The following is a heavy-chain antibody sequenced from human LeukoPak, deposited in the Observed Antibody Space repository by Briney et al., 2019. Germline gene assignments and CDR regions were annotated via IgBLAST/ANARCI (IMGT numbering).Heavy chain of an antibody. CDR2: IYHSGST. CDR3: ASRPNIVVVPAATSNMDV. V-gene: IGHV4-4*02. CDR1: GGSISSSNW. J-gene: IGHJ6*03. D-gene: IGHD2-2*01. Sequence: SGTLSLTCAVSGGSISSSNWWSWVRQPPGKGLEWIGEIYHSGSTNYNPSLKSRVTISVDKSKNQFSQKLSSVTAADTAVYYCASRPNIVVVPAATSNMDVWGKGTTVTVSS.